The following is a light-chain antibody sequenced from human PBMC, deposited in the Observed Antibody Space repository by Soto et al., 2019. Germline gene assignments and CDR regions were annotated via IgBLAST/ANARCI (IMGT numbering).Light chain of an antibody. CDR3: QAWESRTVV. V-gene: IGLV3-1*01. CDR1: KLGSKY. CDR2: ENS. Sequence: SYELTQPPSVSVSPGQTVSITCSGDKLGSKYASWYQQKPGQSPVVVIYENSKRPSGIPERFSGSNSGNTATLAISGTQAMDEADAYCQAWESRTVVFGGGTKVTVL. J-gene: IGLJ2*01.